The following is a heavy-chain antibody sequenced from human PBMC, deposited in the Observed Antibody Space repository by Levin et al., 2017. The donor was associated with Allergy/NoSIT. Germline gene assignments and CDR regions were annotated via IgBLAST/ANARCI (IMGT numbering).Heavy chain of an antibody. CDR1: GSISSYY. Sequence: SQTLSLTCSIGSISSYYWNWIRQPAGKPLEWIGRSYTSGSTKYNPSLESRVTMSLDTSKKELSLKLRSVTAADTAVYYCARSYVDSAMTCSVDIWGQGTLVTVSS. CDR2: SYTSGST. CDR3: ARSYVDSAMTCSVDI. J-gene: IGHJ3*02. D-gene: IGHD5-18*01. V-gene: IGHV4-4*07.